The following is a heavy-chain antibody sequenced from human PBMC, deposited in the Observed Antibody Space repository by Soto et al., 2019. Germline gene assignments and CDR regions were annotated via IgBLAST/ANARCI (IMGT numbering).Heavy chain of an antibody. Sequence: QVQLQQWGAGLLKPSETLSLTCAVYGGSFSNYYWIWVRQTPGKGLEWIGEINHSGSTSYNPSLKSRVTISVDTSNNQFSLELISVTAADTAVYYCARLSGSNWYTVAYWGQGTLVTVSS. J-gene: IGHJ4*02. CDR3: ARLSGSNWYTVAY. CDR2: INHSGST. V-gene: IGHV4-34*01. D-gene: IGHD6-13*01. CDR1: GGSFSNYY.